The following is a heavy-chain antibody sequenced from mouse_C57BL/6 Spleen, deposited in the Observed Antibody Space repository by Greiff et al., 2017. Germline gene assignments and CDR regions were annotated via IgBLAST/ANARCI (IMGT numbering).Heavy chain of an antibody. CDR1: GFTFSSYG. CDR2: ISSGGSYT. CDR3: ARQRYDYSPKDY. D-gene: IGHD2-4*01. V-gene: IGHV5-6*01. Sequence: EVQVVESGGDLVKPGGSLKLSCAASGFTFSSYGMSWVRQTPDKRLEWVATISSGGSYTYYPDSVKGRFTISRDNAKNTLYLQMSSLKSEDTAMDYCARQRYDYSPKDYWGQGTTLTVSS. J-gene: IGHJ2*01.